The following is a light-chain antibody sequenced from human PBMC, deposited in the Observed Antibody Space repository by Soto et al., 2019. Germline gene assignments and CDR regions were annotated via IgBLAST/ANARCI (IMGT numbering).Light chain of an antibody. CDR1: QSVSSSH. CDR3: QQYDGSEYT. CDR2: GAS. J-gene: IGKJ2*01. V-gene: IGKV3-20*01. Sequence: ETMLTQFPDTLSLSPEEGATLSCRASQSVSSSHLAWYQRKPGQAPRLLIYGASSRATGIPDRFSGRGSGTDFTLTISRLEPEDFALYYCQQYDGSEYTLGQGTKVEIK.